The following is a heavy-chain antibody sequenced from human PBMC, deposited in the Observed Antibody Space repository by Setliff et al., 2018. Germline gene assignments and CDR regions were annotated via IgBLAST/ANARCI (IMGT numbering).Heavy chain of an antibody. CDR3: AREGEGSTFFPLDAFDI. CDR1: GYTFRSYA. D-gene: IGHD3-16*01. CDR2: INTNTGSP. J-gene: IGHJ3*02. Sequence: ASVKVSCKASGYTFRSYAMNWVRQAPGQGLEWMGWINTNTGSPTYAQGFTGRFVFSLDTSVSTAYLQISSLKAEDTAVYYCAREGEGSTFFPLDAFDIWGQGTMVTVSS. V-gene: IGHV7-4-1*02.